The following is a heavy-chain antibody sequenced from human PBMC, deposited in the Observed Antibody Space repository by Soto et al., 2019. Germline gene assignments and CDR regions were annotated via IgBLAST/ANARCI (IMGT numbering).Heavy chain of an antibody. D-gene: IGHD3-22*01. Sequence: QVQLQESGPGLVKPSETLSLTCTVSGGSISSYYWSWIRQPPGKGLEWIGYIYYSGSTNYNPSLKGRATISLDTSKNQFSLKLSSVTAADTAVYYCARHESPYYYDSSGSKGAFDYWGQGTLVTVSS. CDR3: ARHESPYYYDSSGSKGAFDY. CDR1: GGSISSYY. CDR2: IYYSGST. J-gene: IGHJ4*02. V-gene: IGHV4-59*08.